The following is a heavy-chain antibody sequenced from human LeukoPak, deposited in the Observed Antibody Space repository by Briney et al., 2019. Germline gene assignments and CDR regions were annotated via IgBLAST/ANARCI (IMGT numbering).Heavy chain of an antibody. D-gene: IGHD3-10*01. Sequence: GGSLRLSCAASRFTVSSNYMSWVRQAPGKGLEWVSVIYSGGSTYYADSVKGRFTISRDNSKNTLYLQMNSLRAEDTAVYYCARARMGDYGSGSYFLDYWGQGTLVTVSS. CDR1: RFTVSSNY. CDR2: IYSGGST. CDR3: ARARMGDYGSGSYFLDY. J-gene: IGHJ4*02. V-gene: IGHV3-53*01.